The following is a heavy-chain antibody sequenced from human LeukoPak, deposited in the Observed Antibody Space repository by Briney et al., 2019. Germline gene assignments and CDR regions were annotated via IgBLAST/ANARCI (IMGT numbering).Heavy chain of an antibody. CDR3: ARIHYDSSGPIDAFDT. CDR2: IYSSGSS. D-gene: IGHD3-22*01. J-gene: IGHJ3*02. Sequence: SETLSLTCTVSGDSISSSSYYWGWIRQPPGKGLEWIGSIYSSGSSYYNPSLKSRVTISVDTSKNQFSLKLSSVTAADTAVYYCARIHYDSSGPIDAFDTWGQGTMVTVSS. CDR1: GDSISSSSYY. V-gene: IGHV4-39*07.